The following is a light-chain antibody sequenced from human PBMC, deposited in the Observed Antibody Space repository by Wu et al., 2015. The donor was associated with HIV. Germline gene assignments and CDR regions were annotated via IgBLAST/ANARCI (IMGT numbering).Light chain of an antibody. CDR1: QSISSW. Sequence: DIQMTQSPSTLSASVGDRVTISCRASQSISSWLAWYQQKPGKAPKLLIYKASTLQSGVPSRFSGSGSGTEFTLTISSLQRDDFATYYCQEYNSYSKYSFGQGTKVEIK. CDR3: QEYNSYSKYS. CDR2: KAS. V-gene: IGKV1-5*03. J-gene: IGKJ2*03.